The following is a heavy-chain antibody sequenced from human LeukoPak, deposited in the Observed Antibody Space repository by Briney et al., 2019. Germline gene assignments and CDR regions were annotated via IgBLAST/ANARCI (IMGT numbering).Heavy chain of an antibody. V-gene: IGHV3-21*01. CDR1: GFTFSSYS. CDR2: ISSSSSYI. J-gene: IGHJ4*02. Sequence: PGGALRLSCAASGFTFSSYSMNWVREAPGKGLEWVSSISSSSSYIYYADSVKGRFTISRDNAKNSLYLQMNSLRAEDTAVYYCARGDRYDSSGYYSPFDYWGQGTLVTVSS. D-gene: IGHD3-22*01. CDR3: ARGDRYDSSGYYSPFDY.